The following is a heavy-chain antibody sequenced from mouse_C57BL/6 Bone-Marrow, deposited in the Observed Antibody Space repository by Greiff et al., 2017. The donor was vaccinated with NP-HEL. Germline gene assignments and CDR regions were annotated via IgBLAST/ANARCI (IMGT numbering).Heavy chain of an antibody. J-gene: IGHJ2*01. CDR2: ISNLAYSI. D-gene: IGHD2-3*01. Sequence: EVQLVESGGGLVQPGGSLKLSCAASGFTFSDYGMAWVRQAPRKGPEWVAFISNLAYSIYYADTVTGRFTISRENAKNTLYLEMSSLRSEDTAMYYCARSDDGYYFSYFDYWGQGTTLTVSS. CDR3: ARSDDGYYFSYFDY. V-gene: IGHV5-15*01. CDR1: GFTFSDYG.